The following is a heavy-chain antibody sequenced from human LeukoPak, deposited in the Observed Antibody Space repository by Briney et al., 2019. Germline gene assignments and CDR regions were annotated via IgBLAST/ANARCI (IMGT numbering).Heavy chain of an antibody. CDR3: AGGFVGGGWHAY. CDR1: GDSVSSTSAA. Sequence: SQTLSLTCAISGDSVSSTSAAWNWLRQSPSRGLEWLGRAYYRSKWSIEYAPSVESRITINPDASKNQFSLQLVSVTPEDTAMYYCAGGFVGGGWHAYRGQGTLVTVSS. D-gene: IGHD3-16*01. CDR2: AYYRSKWSI. V-gene: IGHV6-1*01. J-gene: IGHJ4*02.